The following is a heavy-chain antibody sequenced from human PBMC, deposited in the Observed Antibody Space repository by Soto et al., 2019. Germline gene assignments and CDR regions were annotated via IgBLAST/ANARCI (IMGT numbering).Heavy chain of an antibody. CDR3: ARDRDTMVRGVPNWFDP. D-gene: IGHD3-10*01. Sequence: VASVKVSCKASGYTFTSYGMHWVRLAPGQSLEWMGWINAGTGNTKCSQKFQGRVTITRDTFASTVYMELSSLTSEDTAVYYCARDRDTMVRGVPNWFDPWGQGTLVTVSS. CDR2: INAGTGNT. V-gene: IGHV1-3*01. J-gene: IGHJ5*02. CDR1: GYTFTSYG.